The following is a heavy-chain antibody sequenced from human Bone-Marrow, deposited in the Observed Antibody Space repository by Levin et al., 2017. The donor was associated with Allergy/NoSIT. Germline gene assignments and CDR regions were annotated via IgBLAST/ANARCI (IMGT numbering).Heavy chain of an antibody. Sequence: SETLSLTCSVSGLSITTTNYYWAWIRQSPGKGLEWIGSLFYSGSTFYNPSLNSRVTMSMDTSTHQFSLTLSSVTAADTATYYVASNSFDFLTGYPNWFDPWGQGTLVTVSS. CDR2: LFYSGST. CDR3: ASNSFDFLTGYPNWFDP. J-gene: IGHJ5*02. V-gene: IGHV4-39*07. D-gene: IGHD3-9*01. CDR1: GLSITTTNYY.